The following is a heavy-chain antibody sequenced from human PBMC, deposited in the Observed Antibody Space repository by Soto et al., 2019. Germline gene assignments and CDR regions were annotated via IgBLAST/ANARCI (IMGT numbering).Heavy chain of an antibody. V-gene: IGHV3-21*01. J-gene: IGHJ4*02. CDR3: ARDVYSEWELLQKLSRLDY. D-gene: IGHD1-26*01. CDR2: ISSSSSYI. Sequence: PGGSLRLSCAASGFTFSSYSMNWVRQAPGKGLEWVSSISSSSSYIYYADSVKGRFTISRDNAKNSLYLQMNSLRAEDTAVYYCARDVYSEWELLQKLSRLDYWGQGTLVTVSS. CDR1: GFTFSSYS.